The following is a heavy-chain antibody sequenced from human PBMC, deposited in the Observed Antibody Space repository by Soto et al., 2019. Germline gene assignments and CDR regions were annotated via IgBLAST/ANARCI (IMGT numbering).Heavy chain of an antibody. CDR1: GGSISSTSYY. CDR3: ARASVRMVYALEYYFDY. Sequence: SETLSLTCTVSGGSISSTSYYWGWIRQPPGKGLEWIGSIYYSGSTYYNPSLRRRVTISVDTSKNQFSLKLTSVTAADTAVFFCARASVRMVYALEYYFDYWGQGTLVPVSS. CDR2: IYYSGST. J-gene: IGHJ4*02. D-gene: IGHD2-8*01. V-gene: IGHV4-39*01.